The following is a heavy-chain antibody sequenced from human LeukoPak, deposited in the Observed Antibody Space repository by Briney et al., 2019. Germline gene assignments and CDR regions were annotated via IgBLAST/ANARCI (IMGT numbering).Heavy chain of an antibody. CDR1: GYIFTNYG. J-gene: IGHJ4*02. CDR3: ARGHSGYYTY. D-gene: IGHD3-3*01. CDR2: INPNSGGT. V-gene: IGHV1-2*02. Sequence: WASVKVSCKASGYIFTNYGITWVRQAPGQGLEWMGWINPNSGGTNYAQKFQGRVTMTRDTSISTAYMELSRLRSDDTAVYYCARGHSGYYTYWGQGTLVTVSS.